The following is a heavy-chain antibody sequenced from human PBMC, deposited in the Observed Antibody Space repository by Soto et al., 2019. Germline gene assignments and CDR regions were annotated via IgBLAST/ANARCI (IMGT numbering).Heavy chain of an antibody. Sequence: GSWPTLVEPPQTPPLTLPFSGVSPSTSGMCVGWVPQPPRKAPEVLALIDWDDDKYYSTSLKTRLTISKDTSKNQVVLTMTNMDPVDTATYYCARIQVVKRSIAARGYYYGMDVWGQGTTVTVSS. V-gene: IGHV2-70*20. CDR3: ARIQVVKRSIAARGYYYGMDV. CDR2: IDWDDDK. J-gene: IGHJ6*02. D-gene: IGHD6-6*01. CDR1: GVSPSTSGMC.